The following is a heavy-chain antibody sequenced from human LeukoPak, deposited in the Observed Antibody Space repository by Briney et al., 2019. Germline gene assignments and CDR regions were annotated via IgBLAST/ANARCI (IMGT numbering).Heavy chain of an antibody. D-gene: IGHD3-9*01. CDR1: GYTFTVYY. Sequence: ASVKVSCKASGYTFTVYYMHWVRQAPGQGLEWMGWINPNSGGTNYAQKFQGRVTMTRDTSISTAYMELSRLRSDDTAVYYCARSNIVTGYGGGSDLYNWFDPWGQGTLVTVSS. CDR2: INPNSGGT. V-gene: IGHV1-2*02. J-gene: IGHJ5*02. CDR3: ARSNIVTGYGGGSDLYNWFDP.